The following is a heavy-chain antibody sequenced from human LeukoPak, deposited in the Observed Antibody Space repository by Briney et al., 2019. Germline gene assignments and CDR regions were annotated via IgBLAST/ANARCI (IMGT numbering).Heavy chain of an antibody. J-gene: IGHJ1*01. CDR3: AMVGYGSGSYHPEYFQH. CDR2: IYPGDSDT. CDR1: GYSFTSYW. V-gene: IGHV5-51*01. D-gene: IGHD3-10*01. Sequence: GESLKISCKGSGYSFTSYWIGWVRQMPGKGLEWMGIIYPGDSDTRYSPSFQGQVTISADKSISTAYLQWSSLKASDTAMYYCAMVGYGSGSYHPEYFQHWGQGTLVTVSS.